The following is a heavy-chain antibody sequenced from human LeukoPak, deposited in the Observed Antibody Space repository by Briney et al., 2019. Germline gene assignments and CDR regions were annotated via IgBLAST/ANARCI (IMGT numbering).Heavy chain of an antibody. CDR1: GFTFSTYG. V-gene: IGHV3-30*02. CDR3: ARRPYGSGSYYRVLNWFDP. J-gene: IGHJ5*02. CDR2: IRYDGRNK. Sequence: TGGSLRLSCAASGFTFSTYGMHWVRQAPGKGLEWVAFIRYDGRNKYYADSVKGRFTISRDNSKNTLCLQMNSLRAEDTAVYYCARRPYGSGSYYRVLNWFDPWGQGTLVAVSS. D-gene: IGHD3-10*01.